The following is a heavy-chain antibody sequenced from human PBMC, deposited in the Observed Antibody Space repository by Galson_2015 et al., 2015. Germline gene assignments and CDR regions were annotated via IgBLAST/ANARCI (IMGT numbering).Heavy chain of an antibody. V-gene: IGHV3-30*18. Sequence: SLRLSCAASGFTFSSYGMHWVRQAPGKGLEWVAVISYDGSNKYYADSVKGRFTISRDNSKNTLYLQMNSLRAEDTAVYYCAKDSLAAAGIPLFDYWGQGTLVTVSS. CDR3: AKDSLAAAGIPLFDY. CDR2: ISYDGSNK. D-gene: IGHD6-13*01. J-gene: IGHJ4*02. CDR1: GFTFSSYG.